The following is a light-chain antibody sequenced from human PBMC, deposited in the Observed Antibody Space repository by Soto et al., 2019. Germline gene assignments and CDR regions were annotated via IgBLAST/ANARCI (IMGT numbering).Light chain of an antibody. CDR2: AAS. CDR3: QQSYSTLFT. V-gene: IGKV1-39*01. J-gene: IGKJ3*01. Sequence: DIQMTQSPSSLSASVGDRVTITCRASQSISSYLNWYQQKPGQAPKLLIYAASSLQSGVPSRFSGSGSGTDFTLTIISLQPEDFASYYCQQSYSTLFTFGPGTKVDIK. CDR1: QSISSY.